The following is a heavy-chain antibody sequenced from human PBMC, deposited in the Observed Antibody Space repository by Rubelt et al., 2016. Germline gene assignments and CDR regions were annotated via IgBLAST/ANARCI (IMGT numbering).Heavy chain of an antibody. CDR2: VFYSGDT. CDR3: ARGMYSSSWFAI. V-gene: IGHV4-39*07. Sequence: QPQLQESGPGLVKPSETLSLTCSVSGDSISGSNNYWAWIRQPPEKGLEWIGSVFYSGDTYYNPSLKSRVPLAVDTSKNQFSRNLSSVTAADTAVDYCARGMYSSSWFAIWGQVTMVTVSS. CDR1: GDSISGSNNY. J-gene: IGHJ3*02. D-gene: IGHD6-13*01.